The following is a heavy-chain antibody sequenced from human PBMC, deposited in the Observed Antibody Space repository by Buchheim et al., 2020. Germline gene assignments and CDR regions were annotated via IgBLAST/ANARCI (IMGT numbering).Heavy chain of an antibody. Sequence: QLQLQESGPGLVKPSETLSLTCTVSGGSISSSGYYWGWIRQPPGKGLEWIGSIYYSGSTYYNPSLKSRVTISVDTSKNQFSLKRSSVTAADTAVYYCARSSLDYANDYWGQGTL. J-gene: IGHJ4*02. CDR3: ARSSLDYANDY. V-gene: IGHV4-39*01. CDR2: IYYSGST. CDR1: GGSISSSGYY. D-gene: IGHD4-17*01.